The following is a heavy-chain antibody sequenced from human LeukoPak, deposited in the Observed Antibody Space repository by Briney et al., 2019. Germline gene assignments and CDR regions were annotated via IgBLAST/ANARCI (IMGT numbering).Heavy chain of an antibody. J-gene: IGHJ4*02. CDR3: ARIYCSSTSCL. CDR2: INHSGST. D-gene: IGHD2-2*01. V-gene: IGHV4-34*01. CDR1: GGSISSHY. Sequence: SETLSLTCTVSGGSISSHYWSWIRQPPGKGLEWIGEINHSGSTNYNPSLKSRVTISVDTSKNQFSLKLSSVTAADTAVYYCARIYCSSTSCLWGQGTLVTVSS.